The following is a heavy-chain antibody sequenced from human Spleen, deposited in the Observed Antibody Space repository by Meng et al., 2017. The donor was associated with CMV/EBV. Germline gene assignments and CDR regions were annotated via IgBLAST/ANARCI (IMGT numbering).Heavy chain of an antibody. Sequence: GESLKISCAASGFTFSSYNMNWVRQAPGKGLEWVSSISSSSSHIYYADSLKGRFTISRDNAKNSLYLQMNSLRAEDTAVYYCAASLDYWGQGTLVTVSS. V-gene: IGHV3-21*01. CDR3: AASLDY. J-gene: IGHJ4*02. CDR2: ISSSSSHI. CDR1: GFTFSSYN.